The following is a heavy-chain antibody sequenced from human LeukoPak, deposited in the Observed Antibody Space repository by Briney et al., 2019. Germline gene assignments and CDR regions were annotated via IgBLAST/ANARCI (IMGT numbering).Heavy chain of an antibody. CDR2: IKQDGSEK. CDR3: ARNTGYCSSTSCKRGYFDL. Sequence: GGSLRLSCAASGFSLSSFWMSWDRQAPGKGLEWVANIKQDGSEKYYVDSVKGRFTISRENAKNSLYLQMNSLRAGDTAVYYCARNTGYCSSTSCKRGYFDLWGRGTLVTVSS. CDR1: GFSLSSFW. V-gene: IGHV3-7*01. D-gene: IGHD2-2*01. J-gene: IGHJ2*01.